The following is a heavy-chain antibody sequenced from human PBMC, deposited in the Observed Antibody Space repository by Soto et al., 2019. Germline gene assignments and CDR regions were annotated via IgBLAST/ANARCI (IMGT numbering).Heavy chain of an antibody. CDR1: AGSFSGYC. CDR2: INHSGST. V-gene: IGHV4-34*01. Sequence: SETLSLTWAVYAGSFSGYCWSWIRQPPGKGLEWIGEINHSGSTNYNPSLKSRVTISVDTSKNQFSLKLSSVTAADTAVYYCARRKLGYCSGGGCHGWAFAIPAQGTMVTGS. D-gene: IGHD2-15*01. J-gene: IGHJ3*02. CDR3: ARRKLGYCSGGGCHGWAFAI.